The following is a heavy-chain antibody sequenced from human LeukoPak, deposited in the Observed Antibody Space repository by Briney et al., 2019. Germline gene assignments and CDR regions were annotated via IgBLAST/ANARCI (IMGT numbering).Heavy chain of an antibody. D-gene: IGHD3-10*01. CDR2: MSPKSANT. CDR1: GYTFTSYD. Sequence: ASVKVSCKASGYTFTSYDINWVRQASGQGLEWMGWMSPKSANTGYAQQFQGRVTITRDTSISTAYMELSRLKSDDTAVYYCARSMVRGVINGENAFDIWGQGTMVTVSS. V-gene: IGHV1-8*03. CDR3: ARSMVRGVINGENAFDI. J-gene: IGHJ3*02.